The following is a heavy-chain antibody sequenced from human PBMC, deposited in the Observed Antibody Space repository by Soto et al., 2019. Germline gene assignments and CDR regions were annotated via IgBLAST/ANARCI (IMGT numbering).Heavy chain of an antibody. Sequence: PGGSLRLSCAASGFTFDDYGMSWARQAPGKGLEWVSGVNWNGGSTGYADSVKGRFTISRDNAKNSLYLQMNSLRAEDTAFYYCVRPTYYYDSSGPPAYWGQGTLVTVSS. CDR3: VRPTYYYDSSGPPAY. CDR1: GFTFDDYG. CDR2: VNWNGGST. V-gene: IGHV3-20*04. J-gene: IGHJ4*02. D-gene: IGHD3-22*01.